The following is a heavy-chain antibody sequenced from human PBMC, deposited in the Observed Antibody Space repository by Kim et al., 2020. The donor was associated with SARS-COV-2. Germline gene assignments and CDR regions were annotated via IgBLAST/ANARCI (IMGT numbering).Heavy chain of an antibody. D-gene: IGHD3-9*01. V-gene: IGHV4-34*01. Sequence: SETLSLTCAVYGGSFSGYYWSWIRQPPGKGLEWIGEINHSGSTNYNPSLKSRVTISVDTSKNQFSLKLSSVTAADTAVYYCARGGGLRYFDWLSPYYFDYWGQGTLVTVSS. CDR3: ARGGGLRYFDWLSPYYFDY. CDR2: INHSGST. CDR1: GGSFSGYY. J-gene: IGHJ4*02.